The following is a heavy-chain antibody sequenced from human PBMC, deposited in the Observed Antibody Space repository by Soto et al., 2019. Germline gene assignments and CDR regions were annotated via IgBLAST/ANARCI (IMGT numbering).Heavy chain of an antibody. CDR2: ISGSGSMK. CDR1: GFTFSDYY. CDR3: ARREGASPGFAP. V-gene: IGHV3-11*01. Sequence: QVQLVESGGGLVKPGGSLRLSCVASGFTFSDYYLSWIRQAPGKGLECVAYISGSGSMKYYADSVKGRFTISRDNANNSLYLQMNSLRAEDTAVFYCARREGASPGFAPWGQGTLVTVSS. J-gene: IGHJ5*02.